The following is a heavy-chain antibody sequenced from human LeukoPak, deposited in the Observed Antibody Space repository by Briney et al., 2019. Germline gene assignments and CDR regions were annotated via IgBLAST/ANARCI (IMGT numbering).Heavy chain of an antibody. CDR2: ISSSSSTI. J-gene: IGHJ6*03. Sequence: GGSLRLSCAASGFTFSSYSMNWVRQAPGKGLEGVPYISSSSSTIYYADSVKGRFTISRDNAKNSQYLQMNSLRAEDTAVYYCARDAYSTEDYYYYMDVWGKGTTVTVSS. V-gene: IGHV3-48*04. D-gene: IGHD4-11*01. CDR1: GFTFSSYS. CDR3: ARDAYSTEDYYYYMDV.